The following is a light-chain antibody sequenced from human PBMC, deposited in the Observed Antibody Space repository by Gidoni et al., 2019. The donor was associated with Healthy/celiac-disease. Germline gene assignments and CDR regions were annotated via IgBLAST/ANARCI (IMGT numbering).Light chain of an antibody. CDR1: QSISSY. V-gene: IGKV1-39*01. J-gene: IGKJ4*01. Sequence: DIQMTQSPSSLSASVGDKVTITCRASQSISSYLNWYQQKPGKAPKLLIYAASSLQSGVPSRFSGSGSGTYFNITISSLQPEDFATYYCQQSYSTPLTFGGGTKVEIK. CDR2: AAS. CDR3: QQSYSTPLT.